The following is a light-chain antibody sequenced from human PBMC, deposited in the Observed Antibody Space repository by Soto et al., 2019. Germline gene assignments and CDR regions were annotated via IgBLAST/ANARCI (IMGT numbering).Light chain of an antibody. CDR3: GTWDSSLSAVV. V-gene: IGLV1-51*01. CDR1: SSNIGTNY. J-gene: IGLJ2*01. CDR2: DNN. Sequence: QSVLTQPPSVSAAPGQKVTISCSGSSSNIGTNYVSWYQQLPGTAPKLLIYDNNKRPSGIPDRFSGSKSCTSATLGITGLQTGDEDDYYCGTWDSSLSAVVFGGGTKLTVL.